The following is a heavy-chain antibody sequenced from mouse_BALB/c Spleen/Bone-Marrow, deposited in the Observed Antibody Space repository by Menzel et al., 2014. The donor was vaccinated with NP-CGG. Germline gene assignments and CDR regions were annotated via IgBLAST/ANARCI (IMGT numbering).Heavy chain of an antibody. CDR2: ISSGGSYT. D-gene: IGHD1-2*01. CDR3: ARLLRLRYFDY. Sequence: EVQGAESGGGLVKPGGSLKLSCAASGFAFSSYDMSWVRQTPEKRLEWVATISSGGSYTYYPDSVKGRFTISRDNARNTLYLQMSSLRSEDTALYYCARLLRLRYFDYWGQGTTLTVSS. CDR1: GFAFSSYD. V-gene: IGHV5-9*02. J-gene: IGHJ2*01.